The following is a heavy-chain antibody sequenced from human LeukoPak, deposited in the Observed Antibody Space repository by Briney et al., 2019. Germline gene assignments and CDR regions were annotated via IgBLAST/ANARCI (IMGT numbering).Heavy chain of an antibody. V-gene: IGHV3-11*06. CDR1: GFTFSDYY. J-gene: IGHJ4*02. CDR3: AGPAIVVVR. Sequence: GGSLRLSCAASGFTFSDYYMSWIRQAPGKGLEWLSYISTTSTYTNYADSVKGRFTISRDNAKNSLYLQINSLRAEDTAVYYCAGPAIVVVRWGQGTLVTVSS. CDR2: ISTTSTYT. D-gene: IGHD2-21*01.